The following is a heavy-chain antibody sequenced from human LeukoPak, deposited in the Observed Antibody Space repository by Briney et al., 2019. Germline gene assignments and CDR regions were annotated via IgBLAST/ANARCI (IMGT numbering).Heavy chain of an antibody. Sequence: GASVKVSCKASGGTFSSYAISWVRQAPGQGLEWMGGIIPIFGTANYAQKFQGRVTITADESTSTAYMELSSLRSEDTAVYYCAKNCGGMGYFDLWGRGTLVTVSS. CDR3: AKNCGGMGYFDL. J-gene: IGHJ2*01. CDR1: GGTFSSYA. CDR2: IIPIFGTA. V-gene: IGHV1-69*13. D-gene: IGHD2-21*01.